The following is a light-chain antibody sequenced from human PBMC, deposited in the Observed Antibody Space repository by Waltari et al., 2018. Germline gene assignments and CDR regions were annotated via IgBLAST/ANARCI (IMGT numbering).Light chain of an antibody. Sequence: QQHPGKAPKVIIYECSKRASEVSNRFSGSKSGNTASLTISGLQAEDEADYYCSSYTGTTTPRVVGGGTKLTVL. J-gene: IGLJ3*02. CDR3: SSYTGTTTPRV. CDR2: ECS. V-gene: IGLV2-23*01.